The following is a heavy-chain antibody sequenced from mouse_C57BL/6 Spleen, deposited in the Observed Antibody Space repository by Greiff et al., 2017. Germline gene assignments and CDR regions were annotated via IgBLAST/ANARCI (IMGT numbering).Heavy chain of an antibody. CDR1: GYTFTSYW. V-gene: IGHV1-69*01. CDR2: IDPSDSFT. D-gene: IGHD2-1*01. Sequence: VQLQQPGAELVFPGASVKLSCKASGYTFTSYWMHWVKQRPGQGLEWIGEIDPSDSFTNYNQKFKSKSTLTVDNSSSTAYMQLSSLTTEDSAVYDCARGGGKYWYWYFEVWGTGTTVTVSS. J-gene: IGHJ1*03. CDR3: ARGGGKYWYWYFEV.